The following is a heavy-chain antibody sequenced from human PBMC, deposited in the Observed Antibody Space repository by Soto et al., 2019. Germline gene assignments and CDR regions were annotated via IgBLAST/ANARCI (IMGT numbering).Heavy chain of an antibody. D-gene: IGHD1-26*01. J-gene: IGHJ5*02. CDR1: GCSISSGCYY. Sequence: SETLSLTCTVAGCSISSGCYYLSWIRQHPGKGLEWIGYIYYSGSTYYNPSLKSRVTISVDTSKNQFSLKLSSVTAADTAVYYCARSSIVGATEDWFDPWGPG. CDR2: IYYSGST. CDR3: ARSSIVGATEDWFDP. V-gene: IGHV4-31*03.